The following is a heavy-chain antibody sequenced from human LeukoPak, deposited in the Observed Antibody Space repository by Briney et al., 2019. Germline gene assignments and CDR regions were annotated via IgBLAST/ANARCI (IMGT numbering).Heavy chain of an antibody. CDR3: AKGPMVRIDF. CDR2: ISWNSGSI. Sequence: GGSLRLSCAASGFTFDDYAMHWVRQAPGKGLEWVSGISWNSGSIGYADSVKGRFTISRDNAKNSLYLQMNSLRAEDTAVYYCAKGPMVRIDFWGQGTLVTVSS. CDR1: GFTFDDYA. D-gene: IGHD3-10*01. J-gene: IGHJ4*02. V-gene: IGHV3-9*01.